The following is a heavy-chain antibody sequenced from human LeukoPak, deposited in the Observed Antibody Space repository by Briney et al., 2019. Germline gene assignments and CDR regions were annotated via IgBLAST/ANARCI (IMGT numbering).Heavy chain of an antibody. V-gene: IGHV3-30*03. CDR2: ISYDGSNK. J-gene: IGHJ4*02. CDR1: GFTVSSNY. CDR3: ARVSGSLAVAGTSIDY. Sequence: GGSLRLSCAASGFTVSSNYMSWVRQAPGKGLEWVAVISYDGSNKYYADSVKGRFTISRDNSKNTLYLQMNSLRAEDTAVYYCARVSGSLAVAGTSIDYWGQGTLVTVSS. D-gene: IGHD6-19*01.